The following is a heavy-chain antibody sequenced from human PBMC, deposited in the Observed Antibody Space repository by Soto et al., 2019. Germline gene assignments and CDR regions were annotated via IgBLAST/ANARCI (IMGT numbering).Heavy chain of an antibody. Sequence: QVQLVESGGGLVKPGGSLRLSCAASGFILSDDYMTWLRQAPGMGLECVSYISPSGHTIYYADSVKGRFTISRDNAKNSLYLQLTSLRAEDTAVYYCARDKGWGSRWFDPWGPGTLVTVSS. CDR3: ARDKGWGSRWFDP. V-gene: IGHV3-11*01. CDR1: GFILSDDY. J-gene: IGHJ5*02. D-gene: IGHD7-27*01. CDR2: ISPSGHTI.